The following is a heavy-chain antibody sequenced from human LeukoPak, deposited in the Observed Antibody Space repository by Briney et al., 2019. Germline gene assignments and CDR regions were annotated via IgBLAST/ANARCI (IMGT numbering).Heavy chain of an antibody. V-gene: IGHV3-48*03. CDR1: GFPVNKYE. Sequence: PGGSLRLSCAASGFPVNKYEMHWVRQAPGKGLEWVSYIDAGATSTNYADSVWGRFTLSRDNAQNSVHLRMNSLRDEDTAVYYCVRGRLLRSTKYFDYWGQGALVTVSS. CDR2: IDAGATST. J-gene: IGHJ4*02. D-gene: IGHD2-21*02. CDR3: VRGRLLRSTKYFDY.